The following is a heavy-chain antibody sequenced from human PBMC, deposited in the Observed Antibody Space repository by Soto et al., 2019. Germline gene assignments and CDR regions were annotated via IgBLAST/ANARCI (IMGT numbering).Heavy chain of an antibody. CDR1: GYSFRRYW. CDR2: IYPGASAT. J-gene: IGHJ4*02. CDR3: ARHDDSSGWYDFDY. Sequence: WESLKISCKGSGYSFRRYWIAWVRPMPGKGLEWMGIIYPGASATRYSPSLQGQVTISADKSIRTASLQCSSLNASDTAMYFCARHDDSSGWYDFDYGGQGNRVTVSS. D-gene: IGHD6-19*01. V-gene: IGHV5-51*01.